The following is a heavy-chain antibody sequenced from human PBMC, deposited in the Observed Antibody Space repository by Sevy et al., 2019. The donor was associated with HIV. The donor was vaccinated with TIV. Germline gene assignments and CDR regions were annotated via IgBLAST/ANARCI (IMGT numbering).Heavy chain of an antibody. CDR2: ISAYNGNT. J-gene: IGHJ6*02. V-gene: IGHV1-18*01. D-gene: IGHD3-9*01. CDR1: GYTFTSYG. Sequence: ASVTVSCKASGYTFTSYGISWVRQAPGQGLEWMGWISAYNGNTNYAQKLQGRVTMTTDTSTSTAYMELRSLRSDDTAVYYCARDEVLRYFDWLLYSDYYYGMDVWGQGTTVTVSS. CDR3: ARDEVLRYFDWLLYSDYYYGMDV.